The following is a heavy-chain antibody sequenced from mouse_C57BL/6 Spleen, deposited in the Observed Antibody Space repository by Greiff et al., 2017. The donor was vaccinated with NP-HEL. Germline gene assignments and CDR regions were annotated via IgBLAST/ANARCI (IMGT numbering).Heavy chain of an antibody. CDR2: ISSGSSTI. V-gene: IGHV5-17*01. CDR1: GFTFSDYG. J-gene: IGHJ3*01. D-gene: IGHD4-1*01. CDR3: ARGGLNWAAWFAY. Sequence: EVHLVESGGGLVKPGGSLKLSCAASGFTFSDYGMHWVRQAPEKGLEWVAYISSGSSTIYYADTVKGRFTISRDNAKNTLFLQMTSLRSEDTAMYYCARGGLNWAAWFAYWGQGTLVTVSA.